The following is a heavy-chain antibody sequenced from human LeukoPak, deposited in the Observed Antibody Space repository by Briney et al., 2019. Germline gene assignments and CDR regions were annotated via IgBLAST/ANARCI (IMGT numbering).Heavy chain of an antibody. J-gene: IGHJ4*02. CDR1: GGTSNSHA. CDR2: ITPNLGTT. Sequence: SVKVSCKASGGTSNSHAISWVRQAPGQGLEWMGRITPNLGTTNRAQNFQDRVTLTADKSTNTAYMELTSLTSDDTAVYYCATTNDGGGYQWGDFFDFWGQGTLVTVS. V-gene: IGHV1-69*04. CDR3: ATTNDGGGYQWGDFFDF. D-gene: IGHD3-22*01.